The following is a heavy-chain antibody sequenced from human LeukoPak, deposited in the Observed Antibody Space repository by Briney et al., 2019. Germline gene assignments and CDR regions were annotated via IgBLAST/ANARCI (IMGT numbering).Heavy chain of an antibody. CDR1: GGSNSSYY. Sequence: SETLSLTCTVSGGSNSSYYWNWIRQPPGKGLEWIGYIYFSGNTDYNPSLKSRVTISIDTSKNQVSLKLSSVTAADTAVYYCARGDYDSVASWFDPWGQGTLVTVSS. D-gene: IGHD3-10*01. CDR2: IYFSGNT. CDR3: ARGDYDSVASWFDP. J-gene: IGHJ5*02. V-gene: IGHV4-59*01.